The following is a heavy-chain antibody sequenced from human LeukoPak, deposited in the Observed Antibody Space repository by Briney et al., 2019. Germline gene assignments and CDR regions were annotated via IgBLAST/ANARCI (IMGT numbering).Heavy chain of an antibody. D-gene: IGHD6-19*01. CDR1: GYGFTSYW. V-gene: IGHV5-51*01. Sequence: GESLKISCKGSGYGFTSYWIGWVRQMPGKGMEWMGIIYPGDSDTRYSPSFQGQVTIAADKSISTAYLQWSSLKASDTDMYYCARHIAVAGTDYWFDPWGQGTLVTVSS. CDR2: IYPGDSDT. J-gene: IGHJ5*02. CDR3: ARHIAVAGTDYWFDP.